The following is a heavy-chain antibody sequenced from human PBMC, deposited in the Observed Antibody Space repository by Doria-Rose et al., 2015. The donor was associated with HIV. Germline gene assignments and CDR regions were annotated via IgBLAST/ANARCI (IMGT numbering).Heavy chain of an antibody. D-gene: IGHD6-13*01. J-gene: IGHJ4*02. CDR3: ARIKSSRWYHKYYFDF. Sequence: QESGPALVKPTETLTLTRTVSGVSLSSPGMGVSWIRQPPGKALEWLANIFSDDERSYKTSLKSRLTISRGTSKSQVVLTMTDMDPVDTATYYCARIKSSRWYHKYYFDFWGQGTLVIVSA. V-gene: IGHV2-26*01. CDR1: GVSLSSPGMG. CDR2: IFSDDER.